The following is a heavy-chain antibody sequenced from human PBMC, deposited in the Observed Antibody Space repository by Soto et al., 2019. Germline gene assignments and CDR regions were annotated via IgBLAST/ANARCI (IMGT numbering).Heavy chain of an antibody. J-gene: IGHJ4*02. Sequence: EVQVVESGGGLVQPGGSLRLSCAASGFTFSDHYMDWVRQAPGKGLEWVGRIRNKANNYATEYAASVKGRFTISRDDSKNSLYLQMNSLESEDTAVYSCARERIYYNNITCFYLDNWGQGTLVTISS. D-gene: IGHD2-2*01. CDR1: GFTFSDHY. CDR2: IRNKANNYAT. CDR3: ARERIYYNNITCFYLDN. V-gene: IGHV3-72*01.